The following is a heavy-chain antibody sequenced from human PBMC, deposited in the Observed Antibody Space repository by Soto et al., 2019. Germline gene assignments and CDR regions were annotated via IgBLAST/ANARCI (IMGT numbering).Heavy chain of an antibody. CDR3: VRQGIGALHGLVDV. CDR2: IYYSGST. CDR1: GGSISGGDYY. Sequence: SETLSLTCTVSGGSISGGDYYWSWIRQPPGKGLEWIGYIYYSGSTGYNPSLESRVSISLDTSTNQLSLKLSSVTAADTAVYYCVRQGIGALHGLVDVWGQGTTVTVSS. V-gene: IGHV4-30-4*01. J-gene: IGHJ6*02. D-gene: IGHD3-10*01.